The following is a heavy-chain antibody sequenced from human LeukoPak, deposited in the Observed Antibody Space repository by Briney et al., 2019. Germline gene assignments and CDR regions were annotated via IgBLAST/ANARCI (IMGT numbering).Heavy chain of an antibody. J-gene: IGHJ5*02. CDR3: ARVYGNGDSAGDP. V-gene: IGHV4-39*01. CDR1: GGSISSSAYH. Sequence: SETLSLTCTVSGGSISSSAYHWGWIRQPPGKGLEWVGSIHSSGSTYYNLSLKSRVTISVDTSKNQFSLKLSSVTAADTAVYYCARVYGNGDSAGDPWGQGTLVTVSS. CDR2: IHSSGST. D-gene: IGHD4-17*01.